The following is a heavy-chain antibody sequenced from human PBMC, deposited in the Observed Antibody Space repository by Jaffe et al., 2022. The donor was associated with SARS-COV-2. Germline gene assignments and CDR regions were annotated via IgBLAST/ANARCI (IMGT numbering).Heavy chain of an antibody. Sequence: QVQLQESGPGLVKPSETLSLTCTVSGGSISSYYWSWIRQPPGKGLEWIGYIYYSGSTNYNPSLKSRVTISVDTSKNQFSLKLSSVTAADTAVYYCARGTAAAGYAFDIWGQGTMVTVSS. CDR3: ARGTAAAGYAFDI. CDR2: IYYSGST. J-gene: IGHJ3*02. CDR1: GGSISSYY. D-gene: IGHD6-13*01. V-gene: IGHV4-59*01.